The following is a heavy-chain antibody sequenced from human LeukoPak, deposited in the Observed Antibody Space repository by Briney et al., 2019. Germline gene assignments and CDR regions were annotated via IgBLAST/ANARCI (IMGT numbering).Heavy chain of an antibody. CDR3: AREGVPDAFDI. CDR1: GGTFSSYA. CDR2: IIPILGIA. Sequence: SVRVSCKASGGTFSSYAISWVRQAPGQGLEWMGRIIPILGIANYAQKFQGRVTITADKSTSTAYMELSSLRSEDTAVYYCAREGVPDAFDIWGQGTMVTVSS. D-gene: IGHD1-1*01. J-gene: IGHJ3*02. V-gene: IGHV1-69*04.